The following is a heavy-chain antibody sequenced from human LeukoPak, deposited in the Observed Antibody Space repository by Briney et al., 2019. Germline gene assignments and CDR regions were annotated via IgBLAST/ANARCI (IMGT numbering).Heavy chain of an antibody. CDR3: ARAAAAGTVDY. CDR2: VNQDGSEQ. V-gene: IGHV3-7*01. CDR1: GFTSSIYW. D-gene: IGHD6-13*01. Sequence: PGGSLRLSCVVSGFTSSIYWMSWVRQAPGKGLEWVANVNQDGSEQYYVDSVKGRFIISKDNAKNSLYLQMNSLRGEDTAGYYCARAAAAGTVDYWGQGTLVTVSS. J-gene: IGHJ4*02.